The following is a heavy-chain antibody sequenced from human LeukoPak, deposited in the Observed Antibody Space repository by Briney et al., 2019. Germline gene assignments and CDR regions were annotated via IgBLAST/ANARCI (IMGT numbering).Heavy chain of an antibody. V-gene: IGHV1-46*01. Sequence: GASVKVSCKASGYTFTSYYMHWVRQAPGQGLEWMGIINPSGGSTSYAQKFQGRVTMTRDTSTSTVYMELSSLRSEDTAVYYCARGAGPDYGGNRGYYYYYYMDVWGKGTTVTVSS. J-gene: IGHJ6*03. CDR1: GYTFTSYY. CDR3: ARGAGPDYGGNRGYYYYYYMDV. CDR2: INPSGGST. D-gene: IGHD4-23*01.